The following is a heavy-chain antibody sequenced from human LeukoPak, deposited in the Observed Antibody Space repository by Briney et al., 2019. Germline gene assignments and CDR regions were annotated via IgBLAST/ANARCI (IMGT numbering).Heavy chain of an antibody. Sequence: KPSETLPLTCAVSGGSISSSGYFWGWIRQSPGNGLEWIGSLSFGGSTYYNPSLKSRVTISGDTAKIHVSLKLISVSAADTAVYYCAREGLPGLCTSTSCYAVFDPWGQGTLVTVSS. V-gene: IGHV4-39*02. CDR2: LSFGGST. CDR1: GGSISSSGYF. CDR3: AREGLPGLCTSTSCYAVFDP. J-gene: IGHJ5*02. D-gene: IGHD2-2*01.